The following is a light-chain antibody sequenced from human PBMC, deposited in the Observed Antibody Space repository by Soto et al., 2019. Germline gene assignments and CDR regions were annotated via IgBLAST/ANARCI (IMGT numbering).Light chain of an antibody. Sequence: EIVMTQSPATLSLSPGERATLSCRASQSVDKYLVWYQQKPGQAPRLLIYDASNRATGIPARFSGSGSGTDFTLTISSLEPEDFAVYYCQQYNNWPWTFGQGTKVDIK. CDR2: DAS. J-gene: IGKJ1*01. V-gene: IGKV3-11*01. CDR3: QQYNNWPWT. CDR1: QSVDKY.